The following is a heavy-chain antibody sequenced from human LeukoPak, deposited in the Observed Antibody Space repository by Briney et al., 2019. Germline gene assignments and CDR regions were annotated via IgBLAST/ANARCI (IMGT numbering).Heavy chain of an antibody. CDR3: LRDVIR. Sequence: SGGSLRLSFASSGFTFSCYWMYWVRQAPGEGPVWVSHINTDGSTTSYADSVKGRFTISRDNAKNTLYLQMNSLRAEYTAVYYCLRDVIRRGQGTPVTVSS. CDR2: INTDGSTT. D-gene: IGHD2/OR15-2a*01. J-gene: IGHJ4*02. V-gene: IGHV3-74*01. CDR1: GFTFSCYW.